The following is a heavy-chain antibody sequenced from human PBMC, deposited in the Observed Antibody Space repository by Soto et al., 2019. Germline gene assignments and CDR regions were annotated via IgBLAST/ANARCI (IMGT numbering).Heavy chain of an antibody. CDR2: ISGSGGST. CDR1: GFTFKSYA. CDR3: AKDLFPTYLVLKFDY. J-gene: IGHJ4*02. Sequence: GGSLRLSCAASGFTFKSYAMSWVRQAPGKGLEWVSVISGSGGSTYYADSVKGRFTISRDNSKNTLYLQMNSLRAEDTAVYYCAKDLFPTYLVLKFDYWGQGTLVTVSS. V-gene: IGHV3-23*01.